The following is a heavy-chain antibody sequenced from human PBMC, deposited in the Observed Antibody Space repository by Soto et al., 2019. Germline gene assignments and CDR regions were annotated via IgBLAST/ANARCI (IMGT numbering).Heavy chain of an antibody. CDR2: IYYSGST. CDR3: ARGTLFYYYYGMDV. J-gene: IGHJ6*02. CDR1: GGSISSGGYY. Sequence: SETLSLTCTVSGGSISSGGYYWSWIRQHPGKGLEWIGYIYYSGSTYYNPSLKSRVTISVDTSKNQFSLKLSSVTAADTAVYYCARGTLFYYYYGMDVCGQGTTVTVSS. V-gene: IGHV4-31*03.